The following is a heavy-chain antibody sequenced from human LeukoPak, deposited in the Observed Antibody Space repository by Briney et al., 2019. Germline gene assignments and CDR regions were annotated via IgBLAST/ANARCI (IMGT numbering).Heavy chain of an antibody. D-gene: IGHD6-19*01. J-gene: IGHJ1*01. CDR3: AKARGSSGWYEDFQH. Sequence: GGSLRLSCAAPGFTFSTFAMSWVRQAPGKGLEWVSAISGSAGSTYYADSVKGRFTISRDNSKNTLYLQMNSLRAEDTAVYYCAKARGSSGWYEDFQHWGQGTLVTVSS. CDR1: GFTFSTFA. CDR2: ISGSAGST. V-gene: IGHV3-23*01.